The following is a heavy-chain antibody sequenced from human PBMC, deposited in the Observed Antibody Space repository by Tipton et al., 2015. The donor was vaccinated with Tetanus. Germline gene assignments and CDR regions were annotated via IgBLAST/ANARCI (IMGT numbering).Heavy chain of an antibody. CDR3: TTDEAVTTDAFDI. V-gene: IGHV3-23*01. J-gene: IGHJ3*02. Sequence: SLRLSCAASGFTFSSYAMSWVRQAPGKGLEWVSAISGSGGSTYYADSVKGRFTISRDNSKNTLYLQMNSLRAEDTAVYYCTTDEAVTTDAFDIWGQGTMVPVSS. D-gene: IGHD4-17*01. CDR2: ISGSGGST. CDR1: GFTFSSYA.